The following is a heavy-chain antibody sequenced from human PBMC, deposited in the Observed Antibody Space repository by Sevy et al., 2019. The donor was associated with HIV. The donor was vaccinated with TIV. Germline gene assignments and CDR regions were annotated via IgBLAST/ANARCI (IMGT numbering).Heavy chain of an antibody. CDR1: AGSVSSGSYY. CDR3: ARGGVGYDSSGYYSTFDY. V-gene: IGHV4-61*01. D-gene: IGHD3-22*01. J-gene: IGHJ4*02. Sequence: SDTLSLTCTVSAGSVSSGSYYWSWIRQPPGKGLEWIGYIYYSGSTNYNPSLKSRVTISVDTSKNQFSLKLSSVTAADTAVYYCARGGVGYDSSGYYSTFDYWGQGTLVTVSS. CDR2: IYYSGST.